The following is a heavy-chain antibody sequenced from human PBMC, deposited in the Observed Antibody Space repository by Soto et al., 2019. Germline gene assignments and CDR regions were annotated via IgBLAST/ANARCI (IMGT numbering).Heavy chain of an antibody. V-gene: IGHV3-33*01. J-gene: IGHJ4*02. CDR3: ARDHPIGGSFDY. D-gene: IGHD3-16*01. CDR1: GFTFSSYG. Sequence: QVQLVESGGGVVQPGRSLRLSCAASGFTFSSYGMHWVLQAAGKGLEWVAVIWYDGSNKYYADSVKGRFTISRDNSKNTLYLQVNSLRAEDTAVYYCARDHPIGGSFDYWGQGTLVTVSS. CDR2: IWYDGSNK.